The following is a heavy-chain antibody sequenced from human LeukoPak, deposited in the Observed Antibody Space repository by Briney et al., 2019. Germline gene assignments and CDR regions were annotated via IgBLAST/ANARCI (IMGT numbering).Heavy chain of an antibody. D-gene: IGHD6-13*01. J-gene: IGHJ4*02. CDR3: ARDNIAAAVYFDY. V-gene: IGHV3-11*04. Sequence: GGSLRLSCAASEFTVSVNYMSWVRQAPGKGLEWVSYISSSGSTIYYADSVKGRFTISRDNAKNSLYLQMNSLRAEDTAVYYCARDNIAAAVYFDYWGQGTLVTVSS. CDR2: ISSSGSTI. CDR1: EFTVSVNY.